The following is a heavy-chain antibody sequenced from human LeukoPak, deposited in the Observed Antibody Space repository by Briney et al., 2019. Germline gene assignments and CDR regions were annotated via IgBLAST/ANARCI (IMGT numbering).Heavy chain of an antibody. V-gene: IGHV3-23*01. CDR1: GFIFSGSA. CDR2: ISGSGDRT. J-gene: IGHJ5*02. Sequence: GGSLRLSCVASGFIFSGSAMTWVRQVPGKGLEWVSHISGSGDRTYYADSVRGRFTISRDNAKKTLFLHMNSLRAEDTAVYYCAKVKYDYGDPVGWFDPWGQGTLVTVSS. CDR3: AKVKYDYGDPVGWFDP. D-gene: IGHD4-17*01.